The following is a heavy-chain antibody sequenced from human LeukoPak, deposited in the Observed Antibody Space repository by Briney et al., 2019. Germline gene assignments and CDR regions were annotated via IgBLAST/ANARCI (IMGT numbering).Heavy chain of an antibody. CDR3: AKARGYSYGYRYYMDV. CDR2: ITPFNGNT. J-gene: IGHJ6*03. V-gene: IGHV1-45*02. Sequence: SVKVSCKASGYTFTYRYLHWVRQAPGQALEWMGWITPFNGNTNYAQKFQDRVTITRDRSMSTAYMELRSLRSDDTAVYYCAKARGYSYGYRYYMDVWGKGTTVTVSS. CDR1: GYTFTYRY. D-gene: IGHD5-18*01.